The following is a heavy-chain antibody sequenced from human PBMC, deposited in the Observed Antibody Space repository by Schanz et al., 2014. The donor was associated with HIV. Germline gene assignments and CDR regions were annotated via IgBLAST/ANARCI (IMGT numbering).Heavy chain of an antibody. V-gene: IGHV3-30-3*01. CDR1: GFTFSNYA. Sequence: VQLLESGGGLVQPGGSLRLSCAVSGFTFSNYAMHWVRQAPGKGLEWVAVISYDGSNKFYADSVKGRFTISRDDSKNTLYLQMNSLRSDDTAVYYCADVTATSADIWGQGTLVTVSS. CDR2: ISYDGSNK. J-gene: IGHJ4*02. CDR3: ADVTATSADI. D-gene: IGHD2-21*02.